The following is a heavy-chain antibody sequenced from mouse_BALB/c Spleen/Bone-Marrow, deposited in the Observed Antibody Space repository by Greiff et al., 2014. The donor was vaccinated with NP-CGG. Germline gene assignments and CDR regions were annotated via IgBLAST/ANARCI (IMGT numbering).Heavy chain of an antibody. D-gene: IGHD2-4*01. CDR2: INPSSGGT. CDR1: GYTFTTYW. J-gene: IGHJ4*01. V-gene: IGHV1S16*01. CDR3: TIEYGITTKDYYALDY. Sequence: VQLQQSGAELVKPGASVKLSYKASGYTFTTYWMHWVRLRPGQGFDWIGEINPSSGGTYYNEKFRRKATLTVDKSSSTAYMQLSSLTSKDSAVYYCTIEYGITTKDYYALDYWGQGTSVTVSS.